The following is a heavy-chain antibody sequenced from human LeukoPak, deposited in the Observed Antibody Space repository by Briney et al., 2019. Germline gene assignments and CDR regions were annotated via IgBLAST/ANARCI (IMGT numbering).Heavy chain of an antibody. D-gene: IGHD1-26*01. CDR3: ARVGATSFDY. Sequence: SGTLSLTCTVSGGSISSYYWSWIRQPPGKGLEWIGYIYYSGSTNYSPSLKSRVTISVDTSKNQFSLKLSSVTAADTAVYYCARVGATSFDYWGQGTLVTVSS. V-gene: IGHV4-59*08. CDR1: GGSISSYY. J-gene: IGHJ4*02. CDR2: IYYSGST.